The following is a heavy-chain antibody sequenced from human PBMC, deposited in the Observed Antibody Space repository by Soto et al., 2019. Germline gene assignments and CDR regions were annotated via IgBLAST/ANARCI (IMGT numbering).Heavy chain of an antibody. CDR3: VRLYYDFHLGYYYGMDV. Sequence: QVTLKESGPVLVKPTETLTLTCTVSGFSLSNARMGVSWIRQPPGKALEWLAHIFSNAEKSYSTALTSRLTISNDTNQSQVVFTLTTRYPVDTATYFCVRLYYDFHLGYYYGMDVWGQGTTVTVSS. J-gene: IGHJ6*02. V-gene: IGHV2-26*01. D-gene: IGHD3-3*01. CDR2: IFSNAEK. CDR1: GFSLSNARMG.